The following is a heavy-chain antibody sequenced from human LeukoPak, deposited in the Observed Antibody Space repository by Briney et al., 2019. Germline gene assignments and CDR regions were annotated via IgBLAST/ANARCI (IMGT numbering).Heavy chain of an antibody. D-gene: IGHD2-2*02. Sequence: GESLKISCKGSGYSFTNYWIGWVRQMPGKGLEWMGIIYPGDSDTRYSPSFQGQVTISADKSISAAFLQWSSLKAPDTAMYSCARHGRYCSSTTCYTEWYFDLWGRGTLVTVSS. V-gene: IGHV5-51*01. CDR2: IYPGDSDT. CDR3: ARHGRYCSSTTCYTEWYFDL. J-gene: IGHJ2*01. CDR1: GYSFTNYW.